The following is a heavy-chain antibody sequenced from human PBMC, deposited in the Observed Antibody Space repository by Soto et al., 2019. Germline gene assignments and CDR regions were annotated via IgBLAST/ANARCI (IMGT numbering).Heavy chain of an antibody. CDR2: IYYSGST. Sequence: SETLSLTCTVSGGSISSGGYYWSWIRQHPGKGLEWIGYIYYSGSTYYNPSLKSRVTISVDTSKNQFSLKLSSVTAADTAVYYCARSGNSSRVGDYWGQGTLVTVSS. CDR1: GGSISSGGYY. J-gene: IGHJ4*02. V-gene: IGHV4-31*03. CDR3: ARSGNSSRVGDY. D-gene: IGHD4-4*01.